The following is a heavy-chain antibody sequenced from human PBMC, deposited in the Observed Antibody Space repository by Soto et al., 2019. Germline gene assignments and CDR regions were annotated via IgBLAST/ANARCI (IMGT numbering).Heavy chain of an antibody. CDR2: IKEDGSEK. Sequence: GGSLRLSCAASGFTFSGYWMTWVRQAPGKGLEWVANIKEDGSEKNYVDSVKGRFTISRDTARNSLYLEMNTLRTEDTAVYYCARGLRGFDPWGQGTLVTVSS. CDR1: GFTFSGYW. J-gene: IGHJ5*02. CDR3: ARGLRGFDP. V-gene: IGHV3-7*04.